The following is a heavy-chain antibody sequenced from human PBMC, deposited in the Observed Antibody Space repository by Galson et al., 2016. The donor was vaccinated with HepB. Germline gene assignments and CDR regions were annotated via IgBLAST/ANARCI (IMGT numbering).Heavy chain of an antibody. CDR3: ARDRRYCASTTCPLQYYGMDV. Sequence: SLRLSCAASGLPFSTYSMNWVRQAPGKGLEWVSYIHSDSSYIYYADSVNGRYTISRDNAENSLYLQMNSLGGEDTAVYYCARDRRYCASTTCPLQYYGMDVWGQGTTVTVSS. CDR1: GLPFSTYS. V-gene: IGHV3-21*04. D-gene: IGHD2-2*01. J-gene: IGHJ6*02. CDR2: IHSDSSYI.